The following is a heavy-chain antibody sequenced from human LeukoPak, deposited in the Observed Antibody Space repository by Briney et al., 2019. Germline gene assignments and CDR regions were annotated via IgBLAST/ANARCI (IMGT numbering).Heavy chain of an antibody. Sequence: ASVKVSCKASGYTFTSYYMHWVRQAPGQGLEWMGIINPSGGSTIYAQKFQSGVTMTRDTSTSTVYMELSSLRSEDKAVYYCARGIEYYDILTGYGPPDYWGQGTLVTVS. D-gene: IGHD3-9*01. CDR2: INPSGGST. V-gene: IGHV1-46*03. CDR3: ARGIEYYDILTGYGPPDY. CDR1: GYTFTSYY. J-gene: IGHJ4*02.